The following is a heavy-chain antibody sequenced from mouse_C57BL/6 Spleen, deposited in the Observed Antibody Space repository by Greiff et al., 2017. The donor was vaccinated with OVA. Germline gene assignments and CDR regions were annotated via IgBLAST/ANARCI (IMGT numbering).Heavy chain of an antibody. CDR2: IDPSDSYT. J-gene: IGHJ2*01. D-gene: IGHD4-1*01. CDR3: ARYRKFLNWDAFDY. Sequence: QVQLQQPGAELVKPGASVKLSCKASGYTFPSYWMQWVKQRPGQGLEWIGEIDPSDSYTNYNPKFKGKATLTVDKSSSTAYMQLSCLTSEDAAVYDCARYRKFLNWDAFDYWGQGTTLTVSS. CDR1: GYTFPSYW. V-gene: IGHV1-50*01.